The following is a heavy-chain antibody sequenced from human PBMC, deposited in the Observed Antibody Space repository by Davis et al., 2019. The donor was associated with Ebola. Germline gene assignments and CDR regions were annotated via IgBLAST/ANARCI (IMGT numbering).Heavy chain of an antibody. J-gene: IGHJ4*02. CDR3: ARDRRGDGYAGFDY. CDR1: GDSISSHY. CDR2: THESGST. Sequence: PSETLSLTCTVSGDSISSHYWSWIRQPPGKGLEYIAYTHESGSTKCNPSLKSRVTMSVDPSKNQFSLKLTSVTAADTAVYYCARDRRGDGYAGFDYWGQGTLVTVSS. D-gene: IGHD5-24*01. V-gene: IGHV4-59*11.